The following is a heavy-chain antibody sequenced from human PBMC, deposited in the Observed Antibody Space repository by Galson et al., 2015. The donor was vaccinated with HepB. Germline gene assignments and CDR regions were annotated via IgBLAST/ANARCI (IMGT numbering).Heavy chain of an antibody. J-gene: IGHJ4*02. V-gene: IGHV1-69*13. Sequence: SVKVSCKASGGTFSSYAISWVRQAPGQGLEWMGGIIPIFGTANYAQKFQGRVTITADESTSTAYMELSSLRSEDTAVYYCARWVRGTVTQRGGYFDYWGQGTLVTVSS. CDR3: ARWVRGTVTQRGGYFDY. CDR1: GGTFSSYA. CDR2: IIPIFGTA. D-gene: IGHD4-17*01.